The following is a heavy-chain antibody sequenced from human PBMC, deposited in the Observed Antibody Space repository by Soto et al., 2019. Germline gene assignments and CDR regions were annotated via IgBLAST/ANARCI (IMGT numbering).Heavy chain of an antibody. CDR2: ISYDGSNK. D-gene: IGHD3-10*01. CDR1: GFTFSSYG. V-gene: IGHV3-30*03. CDR3: GGGYYFGDY. Sequence: QVQLVESGGGVVQPGRSLRLSCAASGFTFSSYGMHWVRQAPGKGLEWVATISYDGSNKYYADSVKGRFTISRDNSKNTLYVQMNNLRADETAGSYCGGGYYFGDYWGQGTLVTVSS. J-gene: IGHJ4*02.